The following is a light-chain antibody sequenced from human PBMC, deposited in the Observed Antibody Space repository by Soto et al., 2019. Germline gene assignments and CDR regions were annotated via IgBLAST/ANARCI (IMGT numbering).Light chain of an antibody. CDR3: QQRSDWLT. J-gene: IGKJ4*01. CDR1: QRVGDY. CDR2: YAS. Sequence: EIVLTQSPATLSLSPGERATLSCRASQRVGDYLAWYQQRPGQAPRLLIYYASHRATGLPARFSGTGSGTDFPLTISSLEPEYCAVYYCQQRSDWLTFGGGTKLEI. V-gene: IGKV3-11*01.